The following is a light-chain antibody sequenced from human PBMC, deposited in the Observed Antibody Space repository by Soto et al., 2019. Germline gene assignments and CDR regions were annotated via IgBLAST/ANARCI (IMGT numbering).Light chain of an antibody. CDR3: MQAVQTPIT. CDR1: QALLRSNGYNY. V-gene: IGKV2-28*01. CDR2: GGS. Sequence: DIVMTQSPLSLTVTPGEPASISCRSSQALLRSNGYNYFNWYLQRPGQSPHLLIYGGSNVAPGVPDRFSGSGSGTDFTLKISRVEADDVGVYYCMQAVQTPITSGQGTRLEIK. J-gene: IGKJ5*01.